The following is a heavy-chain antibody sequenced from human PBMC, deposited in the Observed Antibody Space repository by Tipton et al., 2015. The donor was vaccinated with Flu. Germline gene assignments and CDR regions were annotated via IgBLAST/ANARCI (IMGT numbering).Heavy chain of an antibody. CDR3: ARGADFDDSTGYFLDY. D-gene: IGHD2-2*03. CDR1: GSSISSGGYF. J-gene: IGHJ4*02. CDR2: SFYSGTT. V-gene: IGHV4-31*03. Sequence: TLSLTCSASGSSISSGGYFWTWVRQHPGKGLQWIGYSFYSGTTYHSPSLRGRATISLDTSKNLFSLTLTSVTAADTAVYYCARGADFDDSTGYFLDYWGQGTLVTVSS.